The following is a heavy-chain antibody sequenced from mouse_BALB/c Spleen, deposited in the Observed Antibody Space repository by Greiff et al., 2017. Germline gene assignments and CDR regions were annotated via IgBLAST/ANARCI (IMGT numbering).Heavy chain of an antibody. V-gene: IGHV5-6-5*01. J-gene: IGHJ3*01. Sequence: DVKLVESGGGLVKPGGSLKLSCAASGFTFSSYAMSWVRQTPEKRLEWVASISSGGSTYYPDSVKGRFTISRDNARNILYLQMSSLRSEDTAMYYCARDDYWFAYWGQGTLVTVSA. CDR3: ARDDYWFAY. CDR1: GFTFSSYA. D-gene: IGHD2-4*01. CDR2: ISSGGST.